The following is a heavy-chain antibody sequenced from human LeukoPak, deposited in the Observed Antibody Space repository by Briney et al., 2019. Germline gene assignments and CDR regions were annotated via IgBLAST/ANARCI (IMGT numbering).Heavy chain of an antibody. Sequence: PGGSLRVSCAASGFTVNSNYISWVRQAPGKGLEWVSCISSTSNYIFYADSVRGRFTISRDNAKNSLHLQMDSLRAEDTAVYYCARGGIITSYAFEIWGQGAMVTVSS. D-gene: IGHD1-26*01. CDR1: GFTVNSNY. CDR3: ARGGIITSYAFEI. V-gene: IGHV3-21*01. CDR2: ISSTSNYI. J-gene: IGHJ3*02.